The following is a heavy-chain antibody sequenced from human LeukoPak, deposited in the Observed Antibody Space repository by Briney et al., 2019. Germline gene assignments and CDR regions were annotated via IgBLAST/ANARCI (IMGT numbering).Heavy chain of an antibody. CDR2: IYYSGST. J-gene: IGHJ6*03. D-gene: IGHD3-10*01. V-gene: IGHV4-59*01. Sequence: TSSETLSLTCTVSGGSISSYYWSWIRQPPGKGLEWIGYIYYSGSTNYNPSLKSRVTISVDTSKNQFSLKLSSVTAADTAVYYCARSYGSGSYYTLGLYYYYYYMDVWGKGTTVTVSS. CDR1: GGSISSYY. CDR3: ARSYGSGSYYTLGLYYYYYYMDV.